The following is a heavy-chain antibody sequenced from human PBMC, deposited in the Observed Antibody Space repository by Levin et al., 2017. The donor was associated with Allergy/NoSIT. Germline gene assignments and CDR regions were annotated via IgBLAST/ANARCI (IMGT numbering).Heavy chain of an antibody. Sequence: GSLRLSCAVYGGSFSGYYWSWIRQPPGKGLEWIGEINHSGSTNYNPSLKSRVTISVDTSKNQFSLKLSSVTAADTAVYYCARGSYDIIDDYGMDVWGQGTTVTVSS. J-gene: IGHJ6*02. V-gene: IGHV4-34*01. CDR3: ARGSYDIIDDYGMDV. D-gene: IGHD3-9*01. CDR2: INHSGST. CDR1: GGSFSGYY.